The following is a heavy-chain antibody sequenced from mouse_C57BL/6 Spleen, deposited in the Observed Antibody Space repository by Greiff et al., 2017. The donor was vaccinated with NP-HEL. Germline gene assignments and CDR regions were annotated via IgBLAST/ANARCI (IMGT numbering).Heavy chain of an antibody. Sequence: QVQLQPGAELVKPGASVKLSCKASGYTFTSYWMHWVKQRPGQGLEWIGMIHPNSGSTNYNEKFKSKATLTVDKSSSTAYMQLSSLTSEDSAVYYCARGGTTVVATNYFDYWGQGTTLTVSS. CDR1: GYTFTSYW. J-gene: IGHJ2*01. CDR3: ARGGTTVVATNYFDY. V-gene: IGHV1-64*01. D-gene: IGHD1-1*01. CDR2: IHPNSGST.